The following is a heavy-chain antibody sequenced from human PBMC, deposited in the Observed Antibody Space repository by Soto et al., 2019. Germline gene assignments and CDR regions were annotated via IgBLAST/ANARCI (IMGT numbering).Heavy chain of an antibody. CDR1: GFTFSNYA. D-gene: IGHD2-2*01. V-gene: IGHV3-23*01. CDR3: VKGGASYTSCCYAN. Sequence: DVQLLESGGGLVQPGGSLTLSCAGSGFTFSNYAMHWVRQAPGKGLESVPTIKDGGESTFSLDSVRGRFSISRDNSKDTLYLQMTSLRVEDTALYHCVKGGASYTSCCYANWGQGILVTVSS. CDR2: IKDGGEST. J-gene: IGHJ4*02.